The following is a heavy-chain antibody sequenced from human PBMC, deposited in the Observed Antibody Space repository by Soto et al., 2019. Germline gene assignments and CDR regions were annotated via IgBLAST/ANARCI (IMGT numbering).Heavy chain of an antibody. CDR1: GFTFSSYS. CDR3: ARDQRSGRGAYYDFWSGYTNYYYYYGMDV. V-gene: IGHV3-48*02. D-gene: IGHD3-3*01. Sequence: HPGGSLRLSCAASGFTFSSYSMNWVRQAPGKGLEWVSYISSSSSTIYYADSVKGRFTISRDNAKNSLYLQMNSLRDEDTAVYYCARDQRSGRGAYYDFWSGYTNYYYYYGMDVWGQGTTVTVSS. CDR2: ISSSSSTI. J-gene: IGHJ6*02.